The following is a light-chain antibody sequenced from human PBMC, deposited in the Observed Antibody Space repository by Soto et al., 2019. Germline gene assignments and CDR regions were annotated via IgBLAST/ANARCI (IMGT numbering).Light chain of an antibody. Sequence: QSALTQPASVSGSPGQSITISCTGTSSDVGGYNYVSWYHQHPGKAPKVMIYDVSNRPSGVSDRFSGSKSDNTASLTISGLQAEDEADYYCSSYTSRNTYVFGTGTKLTVL. CDR3: SSYTSRNTYV. V-gene: IGLV2-14*01. J-gene: IGLJ1*01. CDR1: SSDVGGYNY. CDR2: DVS.